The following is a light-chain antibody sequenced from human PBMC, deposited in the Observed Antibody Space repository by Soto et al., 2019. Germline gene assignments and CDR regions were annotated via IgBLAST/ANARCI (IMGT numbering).Light chain of an antibody. V-gene: IGLV1-44*01. Sequence: QSVLTQPPSASGTPGQRVSISCSGSRSNIGTNTVNWYQQFPGTAPKLLIFSSYLRLSGVPDRFSASRSGASASLAISGLQCEDDADYYCAAWDGSLDAYVFGSGTKLAVL. CDR3: AAWDGSLDAYV. J-gene: IGLJ1*01. CDR2: SSY. CDR1: RSNIGTNT.